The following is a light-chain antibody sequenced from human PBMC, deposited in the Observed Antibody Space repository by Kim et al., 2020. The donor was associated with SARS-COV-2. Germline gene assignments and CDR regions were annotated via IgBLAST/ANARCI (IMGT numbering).Light chain of an antibody. CDR2: DVS. Sequence: SIYRTGTSSDVGGYNYGYWYQQHPGKAPKLMIYDVSNRPSGVSNRFSGSKSGNTASLTISGLQAEDGADYYCSSYTSSSTPYVFGTGTTVTV. CDR1: SSDVGGYNY. CDR3: SSYTSSSTPYV. J-gene: IGLJ1*01. V-gene: IGLV2-14*03.